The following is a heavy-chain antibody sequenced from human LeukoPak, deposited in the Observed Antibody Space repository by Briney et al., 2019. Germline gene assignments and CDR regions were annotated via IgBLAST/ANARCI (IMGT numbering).Heavy chain of an antibody. Sequence: SLTVSSTASGGTFTIYTISWGRQGPGQGHGWMGGIILIFGTANYAQKFQGRVTITTDEAKSTAYMELSILRSQDTAVYYCARVPRTGTYYYYYFMDVWGKGTTVSVSS. CDR3: ARVPRTGTYYYYYFMDV. CDR2: IILIFGTA. J-gene: IGHJ6*03. CDR1: GGTFTIYT. V-gene: IGHV1-69*05. D-gene: IGHD1-1*01.